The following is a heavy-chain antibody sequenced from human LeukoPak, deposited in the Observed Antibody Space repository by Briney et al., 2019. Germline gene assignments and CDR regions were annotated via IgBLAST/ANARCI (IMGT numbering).Heavy chain of an antibody. Sequence: PGGSLRLSCAASGFTFTRHWMGWVRQAPGKGLEWVASVKKDGNQYSVDSVKGRFIISRDKARNSLSLQMSSLRVEDTAIYFCARGPDYGDRLDYFDYWGQGTLVTVSS. CDR1: GFTFTRHW. D-gene: IGHD4-17*01. CDR3: ARGPDYGDRLDYFDY. CDR2: VKKDGNQ. J-gene: IGHJ4*02. V-gene: IGHV3-7*01.